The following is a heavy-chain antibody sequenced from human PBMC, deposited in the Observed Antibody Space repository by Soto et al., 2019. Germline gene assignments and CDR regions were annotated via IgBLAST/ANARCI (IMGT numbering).Heavy chain of an antibody. D-gene: IGHD6-13*01. V-gene: IGHV3-23*01. CDR3: ARDLFTPFIAAADDGGMDV. J-gene: IGHJ6*02. Sequence: QPGGSLRLSCAASGFTFSNYAMSWVRQAPGKGLEWVSSITGSGDYTYYADSVKGRFTISRDNSKNTLYLQMNSLRAEDTAVYYCARDLFTPFIAAADDGGMDVWGQGTTVTVSS. CDR1: GFTFSNYA. CDR2: ITGSGDYT.